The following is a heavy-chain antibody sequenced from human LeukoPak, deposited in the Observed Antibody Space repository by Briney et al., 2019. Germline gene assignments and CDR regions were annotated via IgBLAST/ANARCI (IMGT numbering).Heavy chain of an antibody. J-gene: IGHJ4*02. CDR3: ARVIVGATRVYFDY. V-gene: IGHV4-59*01. D-gene: IGHD1-26*01. Sequence: SETLSLTCTASGGSISSYYWSWIRQPPGKGLEWIGYIYYSGSTNYNPSLKSRVTISVDTSKNQFSLKLSSVTAADTAVYYCARVIVGATRVYFDYWGQGTLVTVSS. CDR1: GGSISSYY. CDR2: IYYSGST.